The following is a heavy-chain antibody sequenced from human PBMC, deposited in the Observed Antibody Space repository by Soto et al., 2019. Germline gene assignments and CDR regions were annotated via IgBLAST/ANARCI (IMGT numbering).Heavy chain of an antibody. V-gene: IGHV4-4*02. CDR3: ARNSGYAYYFDY. CDR2: IYHSGST. D-gene: IGHD3-22*01. Sequence: VRQPPGKGLEWIGEIYHSGSTNYNPSLKSRVTISVDKSKNQFSLKLSSVTAADTAVYYCARNSGYAYYFDYWGQGTLVTVSS. J-gene: IGHJ4*02.